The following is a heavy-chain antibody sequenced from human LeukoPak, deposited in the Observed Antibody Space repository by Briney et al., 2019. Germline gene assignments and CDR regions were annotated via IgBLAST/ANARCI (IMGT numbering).Heavy chain of an antibody. J-gene: IGHJ5*02. V-gene: IGHV3-30*03. CDR1: GFTFSSCG. CDR2: ASYDGINK. D-gene: IGHD1-26*01. Sequence: PGRSLRLSCAASGFTFSSCGMHWIRQAPGRGLEWVAVASYDGINKYYADSMKGRFTISRDNSKNTLYLQMNSLRAEDTAVYYCARDSNREELDGNWFDPWGQGTLVTVSS. CDR3: ARDSNREELDGNWFDP.